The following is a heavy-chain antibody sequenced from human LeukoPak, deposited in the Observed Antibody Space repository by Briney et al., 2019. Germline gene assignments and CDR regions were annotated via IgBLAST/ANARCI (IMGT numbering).Heavy chain of an antibody. CDR2: ISNNGGYT. D-gene: IGHD2-15*01. V-gene: IGHV3-23*01. Sequence: GGSLRLSGAASGFTFSSSAMSWVRQAPGKGLEWVSAISNNGGYTYYADSVQGRFTISRDNSKSTLCLQMNSLRAEDTAVYYCAKQLGYCSGGSCYFPYWGQGTLVTVSS. CDR3: AKQLGYCSGGSCYFPY. J-gene: IGHJ4*02. CDR1: GFTFSSSA.